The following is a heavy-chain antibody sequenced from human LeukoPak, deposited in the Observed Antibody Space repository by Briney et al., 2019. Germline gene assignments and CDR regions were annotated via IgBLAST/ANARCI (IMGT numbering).Heavy chain of an antibody. CDR1: GFTFSNYA. Sequence: PGGSLRPSCAASGFTFSNYAMSWVRQAPGKGLEWVSTISGSASSTYYADSVRGRFTISRDNSKNTLYLQMNSLRAEDTAVYYCAKDSRGSYARTADYWGQGTLVTVSS. D-gene: IGHD2-8*01. CDR3: AKDSRGSYARTADY. CDR2: ISGSASST. V-gene: IGHV3-23*01. J-gene: IGHJ4*02.